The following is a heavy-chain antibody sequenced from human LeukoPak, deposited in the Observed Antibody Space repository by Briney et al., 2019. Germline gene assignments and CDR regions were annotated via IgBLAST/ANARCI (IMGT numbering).Heavy chain of an antibody. CDR1: GYIFTSYY. J-gene: IGHJ4*02. Sequence: ASVKVSCKASGYIFTSYYIQWVRQAPGQGLEWMGVINPSGGSTNYAQKFQGRVTMSRDTSTSTVYMELSSLRSEDTAVYHCTRNDASGLDYWGQGTLVTVSS. CDR2: INPSGGST. D-gene: IGHD3-10*01. V-gene: IGHV1-46*03. CDR3: TRNDASGLDY.